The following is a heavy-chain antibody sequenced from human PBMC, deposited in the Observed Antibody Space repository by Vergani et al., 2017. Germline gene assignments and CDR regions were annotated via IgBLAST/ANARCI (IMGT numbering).Heavy chain of an antibody. D-gene: IGHD3-10*01. Sequence: QVQLVQSGAEVKKPWASVKVSCKVSGYTLTELSMHWVRQAPGKGLEWMGGFDPEDGETIYAQKFQGRVTMTEDTSTDTAYMELSSLRSEDTAVYYCSTVLTQSITMVRGEKPYYYYGMDVWGQGTTVTVSS. CDR2: FDPEDGET. V-gene: IGHV1-24*01. J-gene: IGHJ6*02. CDR1: GYTLTELS. CDR3: STVLTQSITMVRGEKPYYYYGMDV.